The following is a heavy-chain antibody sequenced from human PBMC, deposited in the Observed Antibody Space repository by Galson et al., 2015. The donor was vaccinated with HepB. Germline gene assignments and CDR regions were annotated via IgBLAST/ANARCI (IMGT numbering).Heavy chain of an antibody. Sequence: QSGAEVKKPGESLKISCKGSGYSFTSYWIGWVRQMPGKGLEWMGIIYPGDSDTRYSPSFQGQVTISADKSISTAYLQWSSLKASDTAMYYCARGYCSGGSCYSGAYFDYWGQGTLVTVSS. CDR3: ARGYCSGGSCYSGAYFDY. J-gene: IGHJ4*02. CDR1: GYSFTSYW. D-gene: IGHD2-15*01. V-gene: IGHV5-51*01. CDR2: IYPGDSDT.